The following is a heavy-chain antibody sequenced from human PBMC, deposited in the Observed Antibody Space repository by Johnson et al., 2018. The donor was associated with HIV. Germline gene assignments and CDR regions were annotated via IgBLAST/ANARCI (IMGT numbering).Heavy chain of an antibody. CDR2: ISYDGSNK. J-gene: IGHJ3*02. Sequence: QVQLVESGGGVVQPGRSLRLSCAASGFTFSSYAMHWVRQAPGKWLEWVAVISYDGSNKYYADSVQGRFTISRDNSKNTLYLQMNSLRAEDTAVYYCARGGQLVAFDIWGQGTMVTVSS. V-gene: IGHV3-30*04. D-gene: IGHD6-6*01. CDR1: GFTFSSYA. CDR3: ARGGQLVAFDI.